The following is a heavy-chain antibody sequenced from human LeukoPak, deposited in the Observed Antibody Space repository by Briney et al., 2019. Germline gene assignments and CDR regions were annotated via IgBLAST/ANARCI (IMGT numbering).Heavy chain of an antibody. Sequence: GGSLRPSCAASGFTVGSNQMSWVRQAPGKGLEWVSVIYSGGSTHYADSVKGRFTISRDNSKNTLYLQMNSLRAEDTAIYYCARSSSGWFTNFDYWGQGTLVTVSS. CDR1: GFTVGSNQ. J-gene: IGHJ4*02. CDR2: IYSGGST. V-gene: IGHV3-66*01. D-gene: IGHD6-19*01. CDR3: ARSSSGWFTNFDY.